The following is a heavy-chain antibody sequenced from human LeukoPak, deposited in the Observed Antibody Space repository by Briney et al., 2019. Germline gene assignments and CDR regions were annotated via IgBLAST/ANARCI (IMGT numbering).Heavy chain of an antibody. CDR3: ARALAPRYDY. V-gene: IGHV4-34*01. CDR1: GGSFSGYY. CDR2: IHHSGST. J-gene: IGHJ4*02. Sequence: PSETLSLTCAVYGGSFSGYYWSWIRQPPGKGLEWIGTIHHSGSTYYNPSLKSRATISIDTSKNQFSLKLSSVTAADTAVYYCARALAPRYDYWGQGTLVTVSS.